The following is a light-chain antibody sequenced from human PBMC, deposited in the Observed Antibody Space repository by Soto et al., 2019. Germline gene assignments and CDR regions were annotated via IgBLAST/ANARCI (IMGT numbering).Light chain of an antibody. J-gene: IGLJ1*01. CDR1: NNDIGIYNY. V-gene: IGLV2-23*01. CDR3: CSYVGATTYV. CDR2: EGI. Sequence: QSALTQPASVSGSPGQSIAISCTGTNNDIGIYNYVSWYQQHPGKAPKVIIYEGIKRPSGVSNRFSGSNSGSTASLTISGLQGEDEADYYCCSYVGATTYVFGTGTKLTVL.